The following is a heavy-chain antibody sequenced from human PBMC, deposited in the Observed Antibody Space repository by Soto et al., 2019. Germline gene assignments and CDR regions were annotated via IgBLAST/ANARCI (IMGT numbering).Heavy chain of an antibody. Sequence: SETLSLTCAVSGGSISSSNWWSWVRQPPGKGLDWIGEIYHSGSTTYNPSLTSRVTTSVDKSNNQFSLRLRSVTAADPAVYYCARLRRGSYYTPEYFQHWGQGTLVTVSP. D-gene: IGHD1-26*01. CDR3: ARLRRGSYYTPEYFQH. CDR1: GGSISSSNW. J-gene: IGHJ1*01. CDR2: IYHSGST. V-gene: IGHV4-4*02.